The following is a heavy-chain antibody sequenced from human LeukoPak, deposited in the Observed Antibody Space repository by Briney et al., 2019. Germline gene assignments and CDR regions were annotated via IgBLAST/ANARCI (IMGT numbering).Heavy chain of an antibody. V-gene: IGHV3-11*01. CDR3: ARVLSSGYSPFDY. CDR2: ITSTGSTV. J-gene: IGHJ4*02. D-gene: IGHD3-22*01. Sequence: PGGSLRLSCAASGFTFSDYYMTWIRQAPGRGLEWLSYITSTGSTVYYADSVKGRFTVSRDNTKNSLSLQMTSLSAEDTAVYYCARVLSSGYSPFDYRGQGILVSVSS. CDR1: GFTFSDYY.